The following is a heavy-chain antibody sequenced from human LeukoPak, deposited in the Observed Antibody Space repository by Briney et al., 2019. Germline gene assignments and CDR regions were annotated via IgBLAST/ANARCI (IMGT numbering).Heavy chain of an antibody. CDR3: ARETVTTIDY. V-gene: IGHV3-53*01. CDR1: GFTVSSNY. CDR2: IYGGGST. D-gene: IGHD4-11*01. J-gene: IGHJ4*02. Sequence: PGGSLRLSCAASGFTVSSNYMGWVRQAPGKGLEWVSVIYGGGSTYYADSVKGRFTISRDNSKNTLYLQMNSLRAEDTAVYYCARETVTTIDYWGQGTLVTVSS.